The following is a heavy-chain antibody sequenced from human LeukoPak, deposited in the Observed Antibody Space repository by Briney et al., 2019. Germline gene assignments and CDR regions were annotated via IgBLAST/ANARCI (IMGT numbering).Heavy chain of an antibody. J-gene: IGHJ4*02. CDR3: ARKNGQYEFDY. D-gene: IGHD4-11*01. CDR1: VFAVSSNY. Sequence: GGSVTLSCAASVFAVSSNYISWVRRAPWKGLEWVSVIYSGGSTYYADSVKGRFTISRDNSKNTLYLQMNSLRAEDTAVYYCARKNGQYEFDYWGQGTLVTVSS. V-gene: IGHV3-53*01. CDR2: IYSGGST.